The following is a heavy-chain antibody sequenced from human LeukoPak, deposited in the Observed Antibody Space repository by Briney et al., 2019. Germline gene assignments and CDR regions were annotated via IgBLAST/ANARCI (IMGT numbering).Heavy chain of an antibody. V-gene: IGHV3-21*01. CDR3: ARGDIVGATFDY. CDR2: ISSSSSYI. D-gene: IGHD1-26*01. J-gene: IGHJ4*02. Sequence: PGGSLRLSCAASGFTFSSYSMNWVRQAPGKGLEWVSSISSSSSYIYYADSVKGRFTISGDNAKNSLYLQMNSLRAEDTAVYYCARGDIVGATFDYWGQGTLVTVSS. CDR1: GFTFSSYS.